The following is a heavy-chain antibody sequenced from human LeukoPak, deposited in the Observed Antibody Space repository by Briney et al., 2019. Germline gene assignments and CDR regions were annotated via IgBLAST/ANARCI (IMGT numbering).Heavy chain of an antibody. V-gene: IGHV3-23*01. D-gene: IGHD1-26*01. J-gene: IGHJ4*02. CDR1: GFTISSYA. CDR2: IGGSGDST. Sequence: PGGSLRLSCAASGFTISSYAMSWVRQAPGKGLEWVSTIGGSGDSTYYPASVKGRFTISRDNSKNTLYLQMKSLRAEDTAVYYCAKHLPSGRFPLDYFHYWGQGTLVTVSS. CDR3: AKHLPSGRFPLDYFHY.